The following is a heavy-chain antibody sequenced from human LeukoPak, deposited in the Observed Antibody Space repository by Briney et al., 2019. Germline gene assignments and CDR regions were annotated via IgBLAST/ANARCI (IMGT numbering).Heavy chain of an antibody. V-gene: IGHV3-33*01. Sequence: GGSLRLSCAASGFTFSSYGMHWVRQAPGKGLEWVAVIWYDGSNKYYADSVKGRFTISRDNSKNTLYLQMNSLRAEDTAVYYCARAAYCDYDNFDYWGQGTLVTVSS. CDR1: GFTFSSYG. J-gene: IGHJ4*02. CDR2: IWYDGSNK. CDR3: ARAAYCDYDNFDY. D-gene: IGHD4-17*01.